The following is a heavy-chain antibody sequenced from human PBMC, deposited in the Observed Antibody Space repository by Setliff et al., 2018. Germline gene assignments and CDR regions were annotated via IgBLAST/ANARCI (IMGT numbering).Heavy chain of an antibody. Sequence: GASVKVSCKASGGTFMSYAINWVRRAPGQGLEWMGRIIPHFDAADYTQNLQGRVTITADKSASTAYMELRSLRSEDTAVYYCARAFHYYDPIGSYHMDVWGKGTTVTVSS. CDR1: GGTFMSYA. D-gene: IGHD3-22*01. J-gene: IGHJ6*03. CDR2: IIPHFDAA. CDR3: ARAFHYYDPIGSYHMDV. V-gene: IGHV1-69*06.